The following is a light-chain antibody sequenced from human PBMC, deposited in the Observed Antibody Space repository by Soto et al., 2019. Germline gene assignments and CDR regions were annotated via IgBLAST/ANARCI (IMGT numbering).Light chain of an antibody. Sequence: DIQMTQSPPTLSASVGDRVTITCRASQSISTYVNWYQQKPGKAPNLLIYTASSLQSGVPSRFSGSGSGTDFILSISSLQPEDFATYYCQQSHSTPPITFGQGTRLEIK. CDR3: QQSHSTPPIT. CDR1: QSISTY. J-gene: IGKJ5*01. V-gene: IGKV1-39*01. CDR2: TAS.